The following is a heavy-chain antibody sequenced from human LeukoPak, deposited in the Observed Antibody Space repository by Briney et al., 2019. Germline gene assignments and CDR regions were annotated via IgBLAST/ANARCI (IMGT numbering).Heavy chain of an antibody. Sequence: SETLSLTCTVSSGSISSSSYYWGWIRQPPGKGLEWIGNIYYSGSTYYNPSLKSRVTISVDTSQSQFSLRLSSVTAADTAVYYRARYDSGGFYRNFDYWGQGTLVTVSS. J-gene: IGHJ4*02. CDR2: IYYSGST. D-gene: IGHD3-22*01. CDR1: SGSISSSSYY. CDR3: ARYDSGGFYRNFDY. V-gene: IGHV4-39*01.